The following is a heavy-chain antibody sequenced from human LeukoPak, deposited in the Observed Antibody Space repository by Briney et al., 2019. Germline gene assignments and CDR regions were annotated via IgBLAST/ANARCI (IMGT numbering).Heavy chain of an antibody. CDR1: GFTFSDYY. CDR2: ISSSSSYT. Sequence: PGGSLRLSCAASGFTFSDYYMSWVRQAPGKGLEWVSYISSSSSYTNYADSVKGRFTIYRDNAKNSLYLQMNSLRADDTAVYYCARDRPAGTAASYYYYGMDVWGKGTTVTVSS. CDR3: ARDRPAGTAASYYYYGMDV. D-gene: IGHD2-2*01. J-gene: IGHJ6*04. V-gene: IGHV3-11*06.